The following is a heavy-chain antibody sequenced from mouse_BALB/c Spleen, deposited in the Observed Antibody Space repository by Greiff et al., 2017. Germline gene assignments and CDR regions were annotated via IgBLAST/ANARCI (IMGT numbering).Heavy chain of an antibody. V-gene: IGHV5-12-2*01. Sequence: EVKLVESGGGLVQPGGSLKLSCAASGFTFSSYTMSWVRQTPEKRLEWVAYISNGGGSTYYPDTVTGRFTISRDNAKNTLYLQMSRLKSEDTAMYYCARGQYSGYYAMDYWGQGTSVTVSS. CDR1: GFTFSSYT. CDR2: ISNGGGST. J-gene: IGHJ4*01. CDR3: ARGQYSGYYAMDY. D-gene: IGHD3-1*01.